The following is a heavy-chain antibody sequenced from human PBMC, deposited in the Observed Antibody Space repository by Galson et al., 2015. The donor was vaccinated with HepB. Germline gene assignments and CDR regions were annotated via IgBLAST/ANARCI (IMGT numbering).Heavy chain of an antibody. J-gene: IGHJ4*02. D-gene: IGHD2-15*01. CDR2: IKSKTDGGTT. Sequence: SLRLSCAASGFTFSNAWMSWVRQAPGKGLEWVGRIKSKTDGGTTDYAAPVKGRFTISRDDSKNTLYLQMNSLKTEDTAVYYCTTEECSGGSCYLDYWGQGTLVTVSS. V-gene: IGHV3-15*01. CDR3: TTEECSGGSCYLDY. CDR1: GFTFSNAW.